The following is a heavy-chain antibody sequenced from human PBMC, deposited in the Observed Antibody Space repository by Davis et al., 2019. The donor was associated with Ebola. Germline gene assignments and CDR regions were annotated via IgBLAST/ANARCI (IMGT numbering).Heavy chain of an antibody. CDR2: ISYDGSNK. D-gene: IGHD3-10*01. V-gene: IGHV3-30*04. Sequence: GGSLRLSCAASGFSFNSFAMHWVRQAPGKGLEWVAVISYDGSNKYYADSVKGRFTISRDNSKNTLYLQMNSLRAEDTAVYYCARELVRTFDYWGQGTLVTVSS. CDR1: GFSFNSFA. CDR3: ARELVRTFDY. J-gene: IGHJ4*02.